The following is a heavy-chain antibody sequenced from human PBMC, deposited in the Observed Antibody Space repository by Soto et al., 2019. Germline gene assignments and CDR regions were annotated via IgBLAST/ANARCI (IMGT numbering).Heavy chain of an antibody. CDR2: IYYSGST. D-gene: IGHD2-2*01. CDR3: ATNHCSIPICNQPGLDY. V-gene: IGHV4-59*12. Sequence: SETLSLTCTVSGGSISSYYWSWIRQPPGKGLEWIGYIYYSGSTNYNPSLKSRVTISVDTSKNQFSLKLTSVTAADTALYYCATNHCSIPICNQPGLDYWGQGTLVTVSS. J-gene: IGHJ4*02. CDR1: GGSISSYY.